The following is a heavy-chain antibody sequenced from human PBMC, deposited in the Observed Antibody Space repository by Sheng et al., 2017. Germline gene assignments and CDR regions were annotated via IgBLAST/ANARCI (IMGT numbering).Heavy chain of an antibody. CDR3: AREKASGMWEHYFDY. J-gene: IGHJ4*02. D-gene: IGHD1-26*01. V-gene: IGHV4-38-2*02. CDR1: GYSISRGYY. CDR2: MYHSGST. Sequence: QVQLQESGPGLVKPSETLSLTCAVSGYSISRGYYWGWIRQPPGKGLEWIGSMYHSGSTYHNPSLKSRVTISVDTSKNQLSLKLSSVTAADTAVYYCAREKASGMWEHYFDYVGPGNPGSTVSS.